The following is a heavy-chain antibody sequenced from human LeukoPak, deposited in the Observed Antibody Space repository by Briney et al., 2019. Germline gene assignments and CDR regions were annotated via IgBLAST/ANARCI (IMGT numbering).Heavy chain of an antibody. V-gene: IGHV4-30-4*01. CDR3: ARGDRNYYYYGMDV. Sequence: SETLSLTCTVSGGSISSGDYYWSWLRQPPGTGLEWIGYIYYSGSTYYNPSLKSRVTISVDTSKNQFSLKLSSVTAADTAVYYCARGDRNYYYYGMDVWGQGTTVTVSS. CDR2: IYYSGST. CDR1: GGSISSGDYY. J-gene: IGHJ6*02.